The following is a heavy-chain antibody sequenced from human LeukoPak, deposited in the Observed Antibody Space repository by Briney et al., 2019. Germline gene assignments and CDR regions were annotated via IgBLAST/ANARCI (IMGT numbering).Heavy chain of an antibody. CDR2: ISSSSSTI. V-gene: IGHV3-48*04. J-gene: IGHJ1*01. CDR3: ARDGPTEYFQH. CDR1: GFTFSSYS. Sequence: PGGSLRLSCAASGFTFSSYSMNWVRQAPGKGLEWVSYISSSSSTIYYADSVKGRFTISRDNAKNSLYLQMNGLRAEDTAVYYCARDGPTEYFQHWGQGTLVTVSS.